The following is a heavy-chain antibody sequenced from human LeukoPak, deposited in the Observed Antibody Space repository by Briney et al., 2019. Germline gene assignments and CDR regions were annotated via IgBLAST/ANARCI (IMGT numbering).Heavy chain of an antibody. V-gene: IGHV3-33*01. CDR1: GFTFSSYG. CDR3: ARDDDYYYDSSGYYYGPDY. D-gene: IGHD3-22*01. J-gene: IGHJ4*02. CDR2: IWYDGSNK. Sequence: GGSLRLSCAASGFTFSSYGVHWVRQAPGKGLEWVAVIWYDGSNKYYADSVKGRFTISRDNSKNTLYLQMNSLRAEDTAVYYCARDDDYYYDSSGYYYGPDYWGQGTLVTVSS.